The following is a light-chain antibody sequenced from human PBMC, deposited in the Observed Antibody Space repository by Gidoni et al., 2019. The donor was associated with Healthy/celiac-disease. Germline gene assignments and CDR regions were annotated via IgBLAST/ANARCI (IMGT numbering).Light chain of an antibody. Sequence: DIQITQSPSTLSASVGDRVTITCRASQSISSWLAWYQQKPGKAPKLLIDDASSLESGVPSRFSGSGSGTEFTLTISSLQPDDFATYYCQQYNSYLFTFGPGTKVDIK. J-gene: IGKJ3*01. CDR2: DAS. CDR1: QSISSW. V-gene: IGKV1-5*01. CDR3: QQYNSYLFT.